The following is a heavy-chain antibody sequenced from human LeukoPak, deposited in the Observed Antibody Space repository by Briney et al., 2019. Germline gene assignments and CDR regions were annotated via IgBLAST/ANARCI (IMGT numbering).Heavy chain of an antibody. CDR1: GFTFSDYY. J-gene: IGHJ4*02. CDR2: ISSSGSTI. V-gene: IGHV3-11*01. Sequence: GGSLRLSCAASGFTFSDYYMSWIRQAPGKGREGVSYISSSGSTIYYADSVKGRYTISRDNAKNSLYLQMNSLRAEETDVYYCAREFAHRGIVAYDYWGQGTLVTVSS. CDR3: AREFAHRGIVAYDY. D-gene: IGHD2/OR15-2a*01.